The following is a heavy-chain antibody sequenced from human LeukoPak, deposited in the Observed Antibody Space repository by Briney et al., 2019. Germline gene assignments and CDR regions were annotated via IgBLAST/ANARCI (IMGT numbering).Heavy chain of an antibody. CDR1: GFTFGDYA. V-gene: IGHV3-49*03. CDR2: IRSKVYGGTT. D-gene: IGHD5-12*01. CDR3: VRYSGDADY. J-gene: IGHJ4*02. Sequence: GRSLRVSCTASGFTFGDYAMSWFRQAPGKGLEWVGFIRSKVYGGTTEYAASVKGRFTISRDDSKSIAYLQMNSLKSEDTAVYYCVRYSGDADYWGQGTLVTVSS.